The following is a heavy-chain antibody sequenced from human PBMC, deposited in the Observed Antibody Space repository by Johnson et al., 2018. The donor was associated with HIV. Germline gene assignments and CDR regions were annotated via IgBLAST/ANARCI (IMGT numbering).Heavy chain of an antibody. CDR1: GFAFRTHW. CDR2: IYNDGSRT. J-gene: IGHJ3*02. CDR3: ASSWGNAFDI. D-gene: IGHD7-27*01. Sequence: MLLVESGGGLVQPGGSLRLSCAASGFAFRTHWMVWVRQVPGQGPVWVARIYNDGSRTSYADSVKGRFTISRDNSKNTLYLQMDSLRAEDTAVYYCASSWGNAFDIWGQGTMVTVSS. V-gene: IGHV3-74*02.